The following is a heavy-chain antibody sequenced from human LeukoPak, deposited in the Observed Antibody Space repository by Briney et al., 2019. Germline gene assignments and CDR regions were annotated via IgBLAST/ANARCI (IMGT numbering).Heavy chain of an antibody. J-gene: IGHJ3*02. CDR1: GGSISSYY. CDR2: IYTSGST. D-gene: IGHD4-17*01. V-gene: IGHV4-4*07. Sequence: SETLSLTYTVSGGSISSYYWSWIRQPAGKGLEWIGRIYTSGSTNYNPSLKSRVTMSVDTSKNQFSLKLSSVTAADTAVYHCARSGDYVTNDAFDIWGQGTMVTVSS. CDR3: ARSGDYVTNDAFDI.